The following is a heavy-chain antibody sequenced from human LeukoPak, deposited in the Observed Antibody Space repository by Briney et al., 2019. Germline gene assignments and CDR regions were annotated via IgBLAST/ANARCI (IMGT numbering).Heavy chain of an antibody. V-gene: IGHV1-18*01. D-gene: IGHD6-19*01. Sequence: ASVKVSCKASGYTFTSYGISWVRQAPGQGLEWMGWISAYNGNTNYAQKLQGRVTMTTDTSTSTAYMELRSLRSDDTAVYYCALTFSSGWVDLYYYYYMDVWGKGTTVTVSS. CDR2: ISAYNGNT. J-gene: IGHJ6*03. CDR1: GYTFTSYG. CDR3: ALTFSSGWVDLYYYYYMDV.